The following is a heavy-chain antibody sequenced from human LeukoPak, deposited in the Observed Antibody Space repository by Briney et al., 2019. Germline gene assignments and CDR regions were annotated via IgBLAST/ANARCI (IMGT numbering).Heavy chain of an antibody. CDR2: IKQDGSEK. J-gene: IGHJ6*02. CDR3: ARDFWYCGGGSCYPTYGMDV. V-gene: IGHV3-7*01. D-gene: IGHD2-15*01. CDR1: GFTFSSYW. Sequence: GGSLRLSCAASGFTFSSYWMSWVRQAPGKGLEWVANIKQDGSEKYYADSVKGRFTISRDNSKNTLYLQMNSLRAEDTAVYYCARDFWYCGGGSCYPTYGMDVWGQGTTVTVSS.